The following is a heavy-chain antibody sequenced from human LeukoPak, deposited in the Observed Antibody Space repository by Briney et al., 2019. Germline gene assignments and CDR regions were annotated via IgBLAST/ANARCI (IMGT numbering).Heavy chain of an antibody. CDR2: IKQDRSEK. J-gene: IGHJ4*02. V-gene: IGHV3-7*01. D-gene: IGHD3-3*01. Sequence: GGSLRLSCAASGFTFTNYWMSWVRKAPGKGLELVANIKQDRSEKYYVDSVKGRFTISRDNAKNSLYLQMNSLRAEDTAVYYCARLREIPVFGVVAKSTSYFDYWGQGTLVTVSS. CDR1: GFTFTNYW. CDR3: ARLREIPVFGVVAKSTSYFDY.